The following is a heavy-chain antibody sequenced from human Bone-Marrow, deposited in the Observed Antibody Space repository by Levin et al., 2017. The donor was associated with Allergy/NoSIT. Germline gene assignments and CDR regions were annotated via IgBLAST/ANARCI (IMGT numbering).Heavy chain of an antibody. CDR3: AKDLSPRIAVTGNIEY. V-gene: IGHV3-43*01. D-gene: IGHD6-19*01. CDR2: ISWDASTT. CDR1: GFTFNDYT. J-gene: IGHJ4*02. Sequence: GGSLRLSCAASGFTFNDYTMHWVRQAPQRGLEWVSLISWDASTTYYADSVRGRSTISRDNSKNALYLQMNSLTTEDTALYYCAKDLSPRIAVTGNIEYWGQGTLVTVSS.